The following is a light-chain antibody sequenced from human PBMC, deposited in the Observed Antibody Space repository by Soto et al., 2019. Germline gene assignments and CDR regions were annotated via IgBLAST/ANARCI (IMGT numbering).Light chain of an antibody. V-gene: IGKV1-17*01. CDR1: QDIRND. CDR3: LRHSSYPLS. J-gene: IGKJ4*01. Sequence: DIERSQSPASASGWVGDRITMTCGASQDIRNDLGWYQQKPGKAPKRLIYAASSLQIVVPSRFGIRAWCAVSAFLLSGLQPQKSATYFYLRHSSYPLSVGGGAKVDIK. CDR2: AAS.